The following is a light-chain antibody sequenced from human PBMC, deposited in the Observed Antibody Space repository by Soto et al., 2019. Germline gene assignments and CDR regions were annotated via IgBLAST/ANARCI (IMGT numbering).Light chain of an antibody. J-gene: IGKJ1*01. V-gene: IGKV3-11*01. Sequence: EIVLTQSPATLSLSPGERATLSCRASHSVGSYLAWYQQKPGQAPRLLIYDTTKRDTGTPTRFSGSGSGTDFPRTISSLEPEDFAVYYWQQRSNLPPTFGQGTKVEIK. CDR2: DTT. CDR1: HSVGSY. CDR3: QQRSNLPPT.